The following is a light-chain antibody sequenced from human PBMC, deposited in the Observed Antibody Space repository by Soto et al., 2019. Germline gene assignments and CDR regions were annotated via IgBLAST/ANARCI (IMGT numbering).Light chain of an antibody. CDR3: SSYAGSNHLV. Sequence: QSVLTQPPSASGSPGQSVTISCTGSSSDVGGYNYVSWYQQFPGKAPKLMIFEVTKRPSGVPDRFSGSKSGNTASLTVSGLQAEDEADYYCSSYAGSNHLVFGGGTKLTVL. V-gene: IGLV2-8*01. CDR2: EVT. CDR1: SSDVGGYNY. J-gene: IGLJ3*02.